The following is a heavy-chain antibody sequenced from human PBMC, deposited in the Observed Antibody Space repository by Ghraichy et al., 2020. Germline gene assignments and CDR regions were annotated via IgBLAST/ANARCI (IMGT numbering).Heavy chain of an antibody. D-gene: IGHD3-9*01. V-gene: IGHV3-7*03. CDR2: IKQDGSEK. CDR1: GFTFSSYW. CDR3: ARDAASDYDILTGLYYWNYGMDS. J-gene: IGHJ6*02. Sequence: GGSLRLSCAASGFTFSSYWMSWVRQAPGKGLEWVANIKQDGSEKYYVDSVKGRFTISRDNAKNSLYLQMNSLRAEDTAVYYCARDAASDYDILTGLYYWNYGMDSGAKGPRSPSP.